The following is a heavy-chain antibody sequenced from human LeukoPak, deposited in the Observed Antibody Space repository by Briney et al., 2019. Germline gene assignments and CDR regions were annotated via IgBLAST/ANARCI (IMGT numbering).Heavy chain of an antibody. CDR1: GGSISSSSYY. CDR3: ARSIAAAWYFDY. Sequence: PSETLSLTCTVSGGSISSSSYYWGWIRQPPGKGLEWIGSIYYSGSTYYNPSLKSRVTISVDTSKNQFSLKLSSVTAADTAVYYCARSIAAAWYFDYWGQGTLVTVSS. D-gene: IGHD6-13*01. J-gene: IGHJ4*02. V-gene: IGHV4-39*01. CDR2: IYYSGST.